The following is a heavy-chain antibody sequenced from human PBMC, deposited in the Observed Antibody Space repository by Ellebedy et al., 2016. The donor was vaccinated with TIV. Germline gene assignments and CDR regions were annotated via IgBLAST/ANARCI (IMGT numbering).Heavy chain of an antibody. Sequence: ASVKVSCKPSGYTFSSYGISWVRQAPGQGLAWMGWISVYNGDTYYAQRLQGRVTLTTDTSTSTTYMELRSLRSDDKAVYYCAREGDPHQGYSGFEFDFWGQGTLVTVSS. CDR2: ISVYNGDT. D-gene: IGHD5-12*01. CDR1: GYTFSSYG. V-gene: IGHV1-18*04. CDR3: AREGDPHQGYSGFEFDF. J-gene: IGHJ4*02.